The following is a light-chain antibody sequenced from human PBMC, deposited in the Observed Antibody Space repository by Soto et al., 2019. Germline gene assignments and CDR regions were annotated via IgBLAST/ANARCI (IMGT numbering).Light chain of an antibody. Sequence: ETVGTQSPGTLSLSPGEGATLSCRASQSFDSRYLAWYQQKPGQAPRLLIHGTSNRASGIPDRFSGSGSGTDFTLTISRLEPEDFAVYYCQQYGTAPYTFGQGTTLAFK. CDR1: QSFDSRY. CDR3: QQYGTAPYT. V-gene: IGKV3-20*01. J-gene: IGKJ2*01. CDR2: GTS.